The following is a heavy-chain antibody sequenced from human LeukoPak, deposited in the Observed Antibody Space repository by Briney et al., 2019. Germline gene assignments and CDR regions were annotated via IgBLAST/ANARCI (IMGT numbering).Heavy chain of an antibody. CDR3: AKGDYGDYGIFAS. V-gene: IGHV3-23*01. CDR2: ISGSGDRT. Sequence: GGSLSLSCAASGFTFSSYAMSCVRQAPGKGLDWVSAISGSGDRTYYAASVKGRFTISRDNSRNTLYLQMNSLRAEDTAIYYCAKGDYGDYGIFASWGQGTLVTVSS. J-gene: IGHJ4*02. CDR1: GFTFSSYA. D-gene: IGHD4-17*01.